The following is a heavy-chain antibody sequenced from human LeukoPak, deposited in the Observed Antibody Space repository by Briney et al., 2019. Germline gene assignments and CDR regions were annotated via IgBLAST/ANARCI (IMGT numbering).Heavy chain of an antibody. CDR2: IYPGDSDT. J-gene: IGHJ4*02. CDR1: GYSFTSYW. V-gene: IGHV5-51*01. D-gene: IGHD6-19*01. CDR3: ASGRVGRSGWYGYDY. Sequence: GESLKISCKGSGYSFTSYWIGWVRQMPGKGLEWMGIIYPGDSDTRYSPSFQGQVTISADKSISTAYLQWSSLKASDTAMYYCASGRVGRSGWYGYDYWGQGTLVTVSS.